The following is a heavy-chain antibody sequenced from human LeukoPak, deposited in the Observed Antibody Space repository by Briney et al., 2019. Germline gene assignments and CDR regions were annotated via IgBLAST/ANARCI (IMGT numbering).Heavy chain of an antibody. J-gene: IGHJ4*02. Sequence: HPGGSLRLSCAASGFTFSSYAMSWVRQAPGKGLEWVSYISSSGSTIYYADSVKGRFTISRDNSKNTLYLQMNSLRAEDTAVYYCATPLPKWPGWGQGTLVTVSS. CDR3: ATPLPKWPG. CDR2: ISSSGSTI. CDR1: GFTFSSYA. D-gene: IGHD5-12*01. V-gene: IGHV3-48*01.